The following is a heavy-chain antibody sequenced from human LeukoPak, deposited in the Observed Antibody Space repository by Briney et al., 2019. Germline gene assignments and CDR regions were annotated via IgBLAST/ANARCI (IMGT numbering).Heavy chain of an antibody. D-gene: IGHD2-2*02. V-gene: IGHV4-39*01. CDR1: GGSISSSSYY. CDR3: ASFRLFCSSTSCYS. J-gene: IGHJ4*02. Sequence: PSETLSLTYTVSGGSISSSSYYWGWIRQPPGKGLEWIGSIYYSGSTYYNPSLKSRVTISVDTSKNQFSLKLSSVTAADTAVYYCASFRLFCSSTSCYSWGQGTLVTVSS. CDR2: IYYSGST.